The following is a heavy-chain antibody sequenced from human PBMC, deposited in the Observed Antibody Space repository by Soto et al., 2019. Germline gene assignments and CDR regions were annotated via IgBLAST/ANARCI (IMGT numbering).Heavy chain of an antibody. CDR2: IDPSDSQA. CDR3: ARPTEDSDTGPNFNYYFDS. D-gene: IGHD5-18*01. J-gene: IGHJ4*02. Sequence: GETLKISCKGSGYSFAGYWITWVRQKPGEGLEWRGRIDPSDSQAHYSPSFRGHVTISATKSITTPFLPWSSLRASDTAMYYCARPTEDSDTGPNFNYYFDSWGQGTPVTVSS. V-gene: IGHV5-10-1*01. CDR1: GYSFAGYW.